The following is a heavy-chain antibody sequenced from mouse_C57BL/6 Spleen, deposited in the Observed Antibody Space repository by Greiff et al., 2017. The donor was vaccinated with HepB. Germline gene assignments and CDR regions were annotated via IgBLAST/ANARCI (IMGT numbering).Heavy chain of an antibody. CDR3: ARGGYYYGSSF. V-gene: IGHV1-69*01. CDR2: IDPSDSYT. Sequence: VQLQQPGAELVMPGASVKLSCKASGYTFTSYWMHWVKQRPGQGLEWIGEIDPSDSYTNYNQKFKGKSTLTVDKSSSTAYMQLSSLTSEDSAVYYCARGGYYYGSSFWGQGTTLTVSS. D-gene: IGHD1-1*01. CDR1: GYTFTSYW. J-gene: IGHJ2*01.